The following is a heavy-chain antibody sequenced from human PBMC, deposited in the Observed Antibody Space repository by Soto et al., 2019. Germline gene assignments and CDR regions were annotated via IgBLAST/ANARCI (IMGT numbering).Heavy chain of an antibody. V-gene: IGHV4-59*01. CDR3: ARDSVGSGYD. D-gene: IGHD5-12*01. CDR2: IYYSGYT. Sequence: QVQLQESGPGLVKPSETLSLTCAVSGGSISGYYWSWIRQPPGKRLEWIGYIYYSGYTNYNPSLKXRVTISVDRSKNQFSLELRSVTASDTAVHYCARDSVGSGYDWGQGTLVTVSS. J-gene: IGHJ4*02. CDR1: GGSISGYY.